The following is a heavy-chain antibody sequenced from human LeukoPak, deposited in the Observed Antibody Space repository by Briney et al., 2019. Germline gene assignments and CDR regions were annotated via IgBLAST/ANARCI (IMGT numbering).Heavy chain of an antibody. CDR3: ARGGPGGYVNY. D-gene: IGHD5-12*01. J-gene: IGHJ4*02. V-gene: IGHV3-30-3*01. CDR2: ISSDGSKK. CDR1: GFTFSSYA. Sequence: PGGSLRLSCAASGFTFSSYAMHWVRQAPGKGLEWVAIISSDGSKKYYADSVKGRFTISRDDPKNTLYLQMNSLRPEDTTMYYCARGGPGGYVNYWGQGTLVTVSS.